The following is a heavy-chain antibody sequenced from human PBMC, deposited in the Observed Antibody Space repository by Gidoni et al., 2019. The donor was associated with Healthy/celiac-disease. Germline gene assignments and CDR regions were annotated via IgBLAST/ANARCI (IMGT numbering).Heavy chain of an antibody. D-gene: IGHD2-15*01. V-gene: IGHV3-73*02. J-gene: IGHJ4*02. Sequence: EAQRVESGGGLVEPGGSLKLSCAAAGLPFSGCAMLWVRQAAGKGLEWVGRIRSKANRYATAYAASVKGRFTISRDDSKNTAYLKMNSLKTEDTAVYYCTRPQYCSGGSCAVGYWGQGTLVTVSS. CDR3: TRPQYCSGGSCAVGY. CDR2: IRSKANRYAT. CDR1: GLPFSGCA.